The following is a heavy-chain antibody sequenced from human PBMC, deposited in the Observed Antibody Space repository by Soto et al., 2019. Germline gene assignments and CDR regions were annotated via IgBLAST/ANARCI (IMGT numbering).Heavy chain of an antibody. CDR3: ARTYYYDSSGYYCIGY. CDR1: GYTFSGYY. Sequence: QVQLVQSGAEVKKPGASVKVSCKASGYTFSGYYMHWVRQAPGQGLEWMGWINPKSGGTKYAQKFQGGVTMTRDTSISTAYMELSSLRYDDTAVYYCARTYYYDSSGYYCIGYWGQGTQVTVSS. CDR2: INPKSGGT. V-gene: IGHV1-2*02. J-gene: IGHJ4*02. D-gene: IGHD3-22*01.